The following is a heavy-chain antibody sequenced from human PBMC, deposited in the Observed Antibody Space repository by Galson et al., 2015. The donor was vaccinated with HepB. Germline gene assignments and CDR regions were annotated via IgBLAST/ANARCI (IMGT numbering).Heavy chain of an antibody. Sequence: QSGAEVKKPGESLKISCQGSGYRFTSYWIVWVRQMPGKGLEWMGFIYPGDTHTTSSPSFQGQVTISVDKSIDTAYLQWNSLRAADTATYYCARRVGYDLATGWFDPWGQGTLVTVSS. D-gene: IGHD5-12*01. J-gene: IGHJ5*02. V-gene: IGHV5-51*01. CDR3: ARRVGYDLATGWFDP. CDR1: GYRFTSYW. CDR2: IYPGDTHT.